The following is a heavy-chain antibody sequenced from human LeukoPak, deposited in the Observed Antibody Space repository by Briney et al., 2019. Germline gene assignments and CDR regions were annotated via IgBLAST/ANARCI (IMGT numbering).Heavy chain of an antibody. CDR3: ARVGRNYDILTGAYYMDV. D-gene: IGHD3-9*01. J-gene: IGHJ6*03. Sequence: SVKVSCKASGYTFTSYGISWVRQAPGQGLEWMGGIIPIFGTANYAQKFQGRVTITADKSTSTAYMELSSLRSEDTAVYYCARVGRNYDILTGAYYMDVWGKGTTVTVSS. V-gene: IGHV1-69*06. CDR1: GYTFTSYG. CDR2: IIPIFGTA.